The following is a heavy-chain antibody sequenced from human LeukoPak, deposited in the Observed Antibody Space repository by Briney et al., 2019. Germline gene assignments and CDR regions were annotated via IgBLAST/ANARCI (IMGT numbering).Heavy chain of an antibody. Sequence: GGSLRLSCAASGFSFSSFDMNWVRQAPGEGLKWISFISSSSNIIYYADSVRGRFTISRDNAKNSLYLQMNTLTVEDTAVYYCARWNLGSDFWGQGALVTVSS. CDR2: ISSSSNII. V-gene: IGHV3-48*04. J-gene: IGHJ4*02. CDR3: ARWNLGSDF. D-gene: IGHD1-1*01. CDR1: GFSFSSFD.